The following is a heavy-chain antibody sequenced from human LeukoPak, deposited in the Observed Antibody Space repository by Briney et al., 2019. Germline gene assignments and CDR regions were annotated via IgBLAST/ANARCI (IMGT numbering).Heavy chain of an antibody. CDR1: GFTFSRYG. V-gene: IGHV3-48*01. CDR3: AKDKTYYYDSSGHYPKFDY. J-gene: IGHJ4*02. Sequence: GGSLRLSCAASGFTFSRYGMNWVRLTPGKGLEWISYISSSSSTIYYADSVKGRFTISRDNAKNSLFLQMNSLRAEDAAVYYCAKDKTYYYDSSGHYPKFDYWGQGTLVSVSS. D-gene: IGHD3-22*01. CDR2: ISSSSSTI.